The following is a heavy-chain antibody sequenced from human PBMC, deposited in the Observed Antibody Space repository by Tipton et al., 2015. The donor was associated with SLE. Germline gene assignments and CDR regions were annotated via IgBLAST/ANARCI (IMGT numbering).Heavy chain of an antibody. CDR2: IYHSGSI. CDR1: GYSISTGYY. J-gene: IGHJ4*02. V-gene: IGHV4-38-2*01. CDR3: ARGVPYFDY. D-gene: IGHD3-3*01. Sequence: TLSLTCAVSGYSISTGYYWGWIRQPPGKGLEWIGSIYHSGSIFYNPSLKSRVTISVDTSNNKFSLKLNSVTAADTAVYYWARGVPYFDYWGQGTLVTVSS.